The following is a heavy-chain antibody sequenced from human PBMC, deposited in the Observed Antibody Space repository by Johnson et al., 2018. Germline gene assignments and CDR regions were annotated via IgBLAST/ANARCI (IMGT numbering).Heavy chain of an antibody. Sequence: VQLVQSGGGLVQPGRSLRLSCAASGFTFDDYAMHWVRQAPGKGLEWVSGMSWNRGSIGYADSVKGRFTISRDNAKNSLYLQMNSLRAEDTALYYCAKEGPLAAAGTVEYFQHWGQGTLVTVSS. CDR2: MSWNRGSI. CDR1: GFTFDDYA. V-gene: IGHV3-9*01. J-gene: IGHJ1*01. D-gene: IGHD6-13*01. CDR3: AKEGPLAAAGTVEYFQH.